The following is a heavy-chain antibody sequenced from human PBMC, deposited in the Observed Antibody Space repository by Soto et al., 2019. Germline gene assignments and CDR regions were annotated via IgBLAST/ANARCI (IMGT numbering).Heavy chain of an antibody. CDR3: VKDSLGRMTPVFMPDPD. CDR1: GLTFSTYG. Sequence: VQLVESGGGVVQPGRSLRLSCAASGLTFSTYGFHWVRQAPGKGLEWVAVISNDVRNIHYAESVKGRFTISRDNSKNTLYLQMNSLRPNDTAVYYCVKDSLGRMTPVFMPDPDWGQGTLVTVSS. J-gene: IGHJ4*02. V-gene: IGHV3-30*18. CDR2: ISNDVRNI. D-gene: IGHD2-2*01.